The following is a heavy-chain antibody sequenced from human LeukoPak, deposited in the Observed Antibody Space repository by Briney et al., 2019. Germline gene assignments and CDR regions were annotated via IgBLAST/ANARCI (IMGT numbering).Heavy chain of an antibody. D-gene: IGHD6-19*01. V-gene: IGHV3-23*01. Sequence: GGSLRLSCAASGFTFTNYGMSWVRQAPGKGLEWVSAIRGGDISTYYADSAKCRFTISRDNSKSTLSLQMNSLRAEDTAVYYCTKVYNSALTNYYYGMDVWGQGTTVTGYS. CDR1: GFTFTNYG. CDR2: IRGGDIST. CDR3: TKVYNSALTNYYYGMDV. J-gene: IGHJ6*02.